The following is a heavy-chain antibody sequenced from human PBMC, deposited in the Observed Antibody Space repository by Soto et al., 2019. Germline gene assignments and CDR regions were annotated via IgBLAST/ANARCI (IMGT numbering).Heavy chain of an antibody. CDR2: IYYSGST. D-gene: IGHD2-21*02. V-gene: IGHV4-31*03. CDR1: GVSISSGGYY. J-gene: IGHJ4*02. CDR3: ARVTIVVVTVEV. Sequence: QVQLQESGPGLVKPSQTLSLTCTVSGVSISSGGYYWSWIRQQPGKGLEWMGYIYYSGSTYYNPSLKSRVTISVDTSKHQFSLKLSSVTAADTAVYYCARVTIVVVTVEVWGQGTLVTVSS.